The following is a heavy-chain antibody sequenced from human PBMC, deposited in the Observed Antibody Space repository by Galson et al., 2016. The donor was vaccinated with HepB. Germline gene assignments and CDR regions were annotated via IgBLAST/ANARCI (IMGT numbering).Heavy chain of an antibody. V-gene: IGHV2-70*01. CDR2: IDWDEVK. Sequence: PALVKPTQTLTLTCTFSGFSLSTSGMCVSWIRQPPGKALEWLALIDWDEVKYYSTSLKTRLTISKDTSKNQVVLTMTNMDPVDTATYYCARMKNYYYGMDVWGQGTTVTVSS. J-gene: IGHJ6*02. CDR1: GFSLSTSGMC. CDR3: ARMKNYYYGMDV.